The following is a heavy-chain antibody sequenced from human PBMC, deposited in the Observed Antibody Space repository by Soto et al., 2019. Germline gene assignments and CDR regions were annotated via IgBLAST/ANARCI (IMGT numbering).Heavy chain of an antibody. Sequence: GGSLRLSCEASGFTFSSNDINWVRQAPGKGLEWVSLIWTSGSTAYADSVKGRFTISRDNSKSALYLHMSSLRAEDTAVYYCATRPLLRGAPWGQGTMVTVSS. CDR2: IWTSGST. V-gene: IGHV3-53*01. D-gene: IGHD3-16*01. J-gene: IGHJ3*01. CDR3: ATRPLLRGAP. CDR1: GFTFSSND.